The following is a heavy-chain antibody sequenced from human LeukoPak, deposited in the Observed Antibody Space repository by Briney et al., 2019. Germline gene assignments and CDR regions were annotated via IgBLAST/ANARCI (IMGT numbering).Heavy chain of an antibody. V-gene: IGHV1-24*01. CDR2: FDPEDGET. J-gene: IGHJ2*01. Sequence: EASVKVSCKVSGYTLTELSMHWVRQAPGKGLEWMGGFDPEDGETIYAQKFQGRVTMTEDTSTDTAYMELSGLRSEDTAVYYCATTLTGDPALYWYFDLWGRGTLVTVSS. CDR1: GYTLTELS. CDR3: ATTLTGDPALYWYFDL. D-gene: IGHD7-27*01.